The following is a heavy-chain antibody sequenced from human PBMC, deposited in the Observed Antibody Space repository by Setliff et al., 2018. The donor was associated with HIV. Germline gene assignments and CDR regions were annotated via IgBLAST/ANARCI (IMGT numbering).Heavy chain of an antibody. CDR1: GGSISSYY. CDR2: IYYREST. V-gene: IGHV4-59*01. D-gene: IGHD1-26*01. J-gene: IGHJ5*02. CDR3: AREGLYSGSQINWYDP. Sequence: SETLSLTCTVSGGSISSYYWSRIRQPPGKGLEWIGYIYYRESTNYNPSLKSRVTISVDTSRNQFSLKLSSVTAADTAVYYCAREGLYSGSQINWYDPWGQGTLVTVSS.